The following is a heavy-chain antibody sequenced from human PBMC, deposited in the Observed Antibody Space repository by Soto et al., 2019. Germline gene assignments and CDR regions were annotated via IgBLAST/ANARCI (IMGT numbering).Heavy chain of an antibody. D-gene: IGHD5-12*01. J-gene: IGHJ6*03. CDR2: INPNSGAT. Sequence: QVKLVQSGAEVRKPGASVTVSCRTSGDTFSDYYMHWVRQAPGQGLEWMGWINPNSGATNYAQKFRGWGTMTTDTCITTVYMRLSRLTSDDTAVYYCARESGGATATLDYYYFYMDVWGTGTTVTVSS. V-gene: IGHV1-2*04. CDR1: GDTFSDYY. CDR3: ARESGGATATLDYYYFYMDV.